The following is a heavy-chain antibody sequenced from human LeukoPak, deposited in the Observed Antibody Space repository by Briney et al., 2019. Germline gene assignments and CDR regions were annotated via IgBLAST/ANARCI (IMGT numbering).Heavy chain of an antibody. CDR2: IYYSGST. CDR1: GGSISSYY. J-gene: IGHJ4*02. V-gene: IGHV4-59*01. D-gene: IGHD6-19*01. CDR3: ARKDSSGWLFDY. Sequence: SETLSLTCTVSGGSISSYYWSWIRQPPGKGLEWLGYIYYSGSTNYNPSLKSRVTISVDTSKNQFSLKLSSVTAADTAVYYCARKDSSGWLFDYWGQGTLVTVSS.